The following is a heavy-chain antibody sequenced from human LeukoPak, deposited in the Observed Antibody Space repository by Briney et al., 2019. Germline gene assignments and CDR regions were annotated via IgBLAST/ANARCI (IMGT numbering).Heavy chain of an antibody. CDR2: ISSSGSYI. J-gene: IGHJ5*02. CDR1: GFTFSSYS. D-gene: IGHD6-13*01. Sequence: GGSLRLSCAASGFTFSSYSMNWVRQAPGKGLEWVSSISSSGSYIYYADSVKGRFTISRDNAKNSLYLQMNSLRAEDTAVYYCARTIAAAGPNWFDPWGQGTLVTVSS. V-gene: IGHV3-21*01. CDR3: ARTIAAAGPNWFDP.